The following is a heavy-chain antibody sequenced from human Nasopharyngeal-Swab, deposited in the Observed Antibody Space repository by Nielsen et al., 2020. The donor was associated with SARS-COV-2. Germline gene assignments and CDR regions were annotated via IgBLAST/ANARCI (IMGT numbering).Heavy chain of an antibody. J-gene: IGHJ4*02. V-gene: IGHV3-64*02. D-gene: IGHD2-8*02. Sequence: VRQAPGKGLEYLSAVSGDGVTTHYADSLKGRSTISRDNSKNTVYLQLGSLPAEDMAVYFCARGTPGIPGVDYWGQGTLVTVSS. CDR2: VSGDGVTT. CDR3: ARGTPGIPGVDY.